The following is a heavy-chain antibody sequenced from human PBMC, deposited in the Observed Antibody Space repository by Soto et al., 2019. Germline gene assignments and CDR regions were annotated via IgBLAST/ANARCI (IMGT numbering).Heavy chain of an antibody. V-gene: IGHV4-39*01. D-gene: IGHD2-21*02. CDR3: ARQRTTVVTQAYFYH. J-gene: IGHJ4*02. CDR1: GESISSSSYY. Sequence: PSETLSLTCIVSGESISSSSYYWGWIRQPPGKGLEWIGSIYYSGRTYYNPSFKSRVTISIDTSKNQFSLKLSSVTATDTAVYYCARQRTTVVTQAYFYHWGQGALVTVSS. CDR2: IYYSGRT.